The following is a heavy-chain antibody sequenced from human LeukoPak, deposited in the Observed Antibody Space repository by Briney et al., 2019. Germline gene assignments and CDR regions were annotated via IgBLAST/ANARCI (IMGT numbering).Heavy chain of an antibody. CDR3: ARAFHSGYDLEGFDY. Sequence: SQTLSLTCTVSGGSISSGGYYWSWIRQHPGKGLEWIGYIYYSGSTYYNPSLKRRVTISVDTSKNQFSLKLSSVTAADTAVYYCARAFHSGYDLEGFDYWGQGTLVTVSS. J-gene: IGHJ4*02. D-gene: IGHD5-12*01. CDR1: GGSISSGGYY. CDR2: IYYSGST. V-gene: IGHV4-31*03.